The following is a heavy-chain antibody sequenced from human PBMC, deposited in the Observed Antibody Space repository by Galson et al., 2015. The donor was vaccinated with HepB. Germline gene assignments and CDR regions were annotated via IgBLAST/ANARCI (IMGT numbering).Heavy chain of an antibody. CDR1: GFTFTNYD. J-gene: IGHJ4*02. CDR2: ISVYNDNA. D-gene: IGHD3-10*01. Sequence: SVKVSCKASGFTFTNYDISWVRQAPGQGLEWMGWISVYNDNANYAQKFQGRVTMTTDTSTTTAYMELRSLRSDDTAVYYCARPYGSGSYYPNWGQGTLVTVSS. V-gene: IGHV1-18*01. CDR3: ARPYGSGSYYPN.